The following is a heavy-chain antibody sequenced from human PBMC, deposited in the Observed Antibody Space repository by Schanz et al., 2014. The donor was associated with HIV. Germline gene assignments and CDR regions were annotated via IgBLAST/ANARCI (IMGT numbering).Heavy chain of an antibody. J-gene: IGHJ4*02. CDR1: GFTFGSYG. CDR3: ARGGIWEWDQPDFDY. V-gene: IGHV3-30*03. Sequence: QVQLVESGGGVVQPGRSLRLSCVASGFTFGSYGMHWARQTPDKGLEWVAVISYDGSNKYYADSVKGRFTISRDNSKNTLYLQVNSLRAEDTAVYYCARGGIWEWDQPDFDYWGQGTLVTVSS. CDR2: ISYDGSNK. D-gene: IGHD2-15*01.